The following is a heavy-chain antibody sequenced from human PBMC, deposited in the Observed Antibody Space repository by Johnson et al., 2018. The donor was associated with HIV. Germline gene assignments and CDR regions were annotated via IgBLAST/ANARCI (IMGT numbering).Heavy chain of an antibody. V-gene: IGHV3-20*04. CDR2: INWNGGST. CDR1: GFTFDYYD. J-gene: IGHJ3*02. D-gene: IGHD1-26*01. CDR3: ARDWDAYGAFDI. Sequence: VQLVESGGGLVRPGGSLRLSCAASGFTFDYYDMTWVRQAPGKGLEWVSGINWNGGSTGYAASVKGRFTISSDNSKNTLYLQLNTLNAADTAVYYCARDWDAYGAFDIWGQGTMVTVSS.